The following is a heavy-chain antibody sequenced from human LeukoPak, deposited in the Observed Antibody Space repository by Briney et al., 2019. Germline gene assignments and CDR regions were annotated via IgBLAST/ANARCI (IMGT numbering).Heavy chain of an antibody. CDR2: INHSGST. CDR3: ARARYYGSRRAEYFQH. CDR1: GGSFSGYY. D-gene: IGHD3-10*01. V-gene: IGHV4-34*01. Sequence: SDTLSLTCAVYGGSFSGYYWSWIRQPPGKGLECIGEINHSGSTNYNPSLKSRVTISVDTSKNQFSLKLSSVTAADTAVYYCARARYYGSRRAEYFQHWGQGTLVTVSS. J-gene: IGHJ1*01.